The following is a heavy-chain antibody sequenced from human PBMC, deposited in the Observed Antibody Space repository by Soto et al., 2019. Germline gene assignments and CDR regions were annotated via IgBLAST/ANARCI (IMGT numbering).Heavy chain of an antibody. CDR2: ISGSGGST. J-gene: IGHJ4*02. CDR1: GFTFSSYA. D-gene: IGHD6-13*01. CDR3: AKVNSYSSSWATGFDY. V-gene: IGHV3-23*01. Sequence: GGSLRLSCAASGFTFSSYAMSWVRQAPGKGLEWVSAISGSGGSTYYADSVKGRFTISRDNSKNTLYLQMNSLRAEDTAVYYCAKVNSYSSSWATGFDYWGQGTLVTVSS.